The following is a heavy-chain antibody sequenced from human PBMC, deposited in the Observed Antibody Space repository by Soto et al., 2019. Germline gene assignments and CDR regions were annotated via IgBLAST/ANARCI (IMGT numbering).Heavy chain of an antibody. CDR2: MNPNSGNT. J-gene: IGHJ4*02. CDR1: GYTFTSYD. CDR3: ARRSLDCSSTSCYRREDY. D-gene: IGHD2-2*02. Sequence: ASVKVSCKSSGYTFTSYDVNWALRATGQGLEWMGWMNPNSGNTGYAQKFQGRVTMTRNTSISTAYMELSSLRSEDTAVYYCARRSLDCSSTSCYRREDYWGQGTLVTVSS. V-gene: IGHV1-8*01.